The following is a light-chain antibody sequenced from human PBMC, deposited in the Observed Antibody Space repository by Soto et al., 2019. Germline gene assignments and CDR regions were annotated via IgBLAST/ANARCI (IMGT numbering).Light chain of an antibody. CDR3: QQANSFPIT. V-gene: IGKV1-12*01. Sequence: DIQMTQSPSFMSASVGDRVTVTCRASQGINRWWAWYQQKPGKAPKLLIYTTSTLASGVPSRFSGSASETEFTLTISSLQPEDFATYYCQQANSFPITFGQGTRLEIK. CDR1: QGINRW. J-gene: IGKJ5*01. CDR2: TTS.